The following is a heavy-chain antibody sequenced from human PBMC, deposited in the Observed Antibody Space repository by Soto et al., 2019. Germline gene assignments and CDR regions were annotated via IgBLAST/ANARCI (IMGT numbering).Heavy chain of an antibody. CDR1: GYTFTTYG. Sequence: ASVKVSCKAFGYTFTTYGINWVRQAPGQGLEWMGWVSPYNGDTTYAQKVQGRVTMTTDTSTRTAYLELRSLRSDDTAVYYCAREVGHMDVWGQGTTVTISS. CDR3: AREVGHMDV. D-gene: IGHD2-2*01. J-gene: IGHJ6*02. V-gene: IGHV1-18*04. CDR2: VSPYNGDT.